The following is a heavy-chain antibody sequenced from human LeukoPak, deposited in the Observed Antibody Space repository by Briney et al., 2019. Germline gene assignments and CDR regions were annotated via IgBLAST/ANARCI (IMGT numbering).Heavy chain of an antibody. D-gene: IGHD1-1*01. CDR1: GYTFTGYY. J-gene: IGHJ4*02. V-gene: IGHV1-2*02. Sequence: ASVKVSCKASGYTFTGYYMHWVRQAPGQGLEWMGWINPNSGGTNYAQKFQGRVTMTRDTSISTAYMELSRLRSDDTAVYYCARVGATGTTSPFYYWGQGTLVTVSS. CDR2: INPNSGGT. CDR3: ARVGATGTTSPFYY.